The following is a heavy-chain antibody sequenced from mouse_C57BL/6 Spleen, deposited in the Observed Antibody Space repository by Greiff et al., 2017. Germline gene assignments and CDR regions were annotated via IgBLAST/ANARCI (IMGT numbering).Heavy chain of an antibody. CDR3: AKRYYYGMAY. J-gene: IGHJ3*01. CDR1: GFSLTSYG. CDR2: IWGGGST. V-gene: IGHV2-9*01. D-gene: IGHD1-1*01. Sequence: VKLVESGPGLVAPSQSLSITCTVSGFSLTSYGVAWVRQPPGKGLEWLGVIWGGGSTNYNSALMSRLSISKDNSKSQVFLKMNSLQTDDTAMYYCAKRYYYGMAYWGQGTLVTVSA.